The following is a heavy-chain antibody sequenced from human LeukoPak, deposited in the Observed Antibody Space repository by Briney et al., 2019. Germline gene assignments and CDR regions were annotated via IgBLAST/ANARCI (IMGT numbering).Heavy chain of an antibody. V-gene: IGHV4-59*01. D-gene: IGHD3-22*01. CDR1: GGSISSDY. J-gene: IGHJ4*02. Sequence: KPSETLSLTCTVSGGSISSDYWSWIRQPPGKGLEWIGYIYYRGSTNYNPSLKSRVTISVDTSKNQFSLKLSSVTAADTAVYYCARLSGYSSGHYXSDYWGQGTLVTVSS. CDR2: IYYRGST. CDR3: ARLSGYSSGHYXSDY.